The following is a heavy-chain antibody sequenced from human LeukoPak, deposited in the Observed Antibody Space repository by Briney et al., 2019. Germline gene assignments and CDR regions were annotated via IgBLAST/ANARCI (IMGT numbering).Heavy chain of an antibody. V-gene: IGHV3-11*06. CDR3: ARAEVAVAGYNYYYYGMDV. D-gene: IGHD6-19*01. Sequence: GGSLRLSCAASGFTFSDYYMSWIRQAPGKGLEWVSYISSISSYTNYADSVKGRFTTSRDNAKNSLYLQMNSLRAEDTAVYYCARAEVAVAGYNYYYYGMDVWGQGTTVTVSS. CDR1: GFTFSDYY. CDR2: ISSISSYT. J-gene: IGHJ6*02.